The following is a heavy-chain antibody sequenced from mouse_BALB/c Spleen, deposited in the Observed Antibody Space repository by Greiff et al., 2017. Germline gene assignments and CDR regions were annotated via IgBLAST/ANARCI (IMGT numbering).Heavy chain of an antibody. V-gene: IGHV1-54*01. CDR1: GYAFTNYL. Sequence: VQLQQSGAELVRPGTSVKVSCKASGYAFTNYLIEWVKQRPGQGLEWIGVINPGSGGTNYNEKFKGKATLTADKSSSTAYMQLSSLTSDDSAVYFCARGRGFPYYFDYWGQGTTLTVSS. J-gene: IGHJ2*01. CDR2: INPGSGGT. CDR3: ARGRGFPYYFDY.